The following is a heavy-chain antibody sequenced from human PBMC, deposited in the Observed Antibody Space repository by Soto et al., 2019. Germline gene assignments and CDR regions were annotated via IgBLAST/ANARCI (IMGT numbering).Heavy chain of an antibody. CDR3: ARVLRVHDPTLDAFDI. CDR1: GGSISSGGYY. D-gene: IGHD1-1*01. J-gene: IGHJ3*02. CDR2: IYYSGST. V-gene: IGHV4-31*03. Sequence: QVQLQESGPGLVKPSQTLSLTCTVSGGSISSGGYYWSWIRQHPGKGLEWIGYIYYSGSTYYNPSLKSRVTISVDTSKNQFALKLSSVTAADTAVYYCARVLRVHDPTLDAFDIWGQGTMVTVSS.